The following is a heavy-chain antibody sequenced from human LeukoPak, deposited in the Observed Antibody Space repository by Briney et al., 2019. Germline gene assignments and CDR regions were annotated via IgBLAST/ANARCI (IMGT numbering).Heavy chain of an antibody. CDR2: ISGSGDNT. CDR3: AKLNRGYWTPFDY. V-gene: IGHV3-23*01. D-gene: IGHD3-22*01. CDR1: GFTFSNYA. Sequence: GGSLRLSCAASGFTFSNYAMSWVRQAPGKGLEWVSVISGSGDNTYYSDSVKGRFTISRDNSKNTLYLQMNSLRAEDTAVYYCAKLNRGYWTPFDYWGQGTLVTVSS. J-gene: IGHJ4*02.